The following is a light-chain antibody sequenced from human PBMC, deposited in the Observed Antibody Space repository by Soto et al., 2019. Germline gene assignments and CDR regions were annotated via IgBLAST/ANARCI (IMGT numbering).Light chain of an antibody. V-gene: IGKV1-13*02. CDR3: QHFQRDPFT. Sequence: AIQLTQSPSSLSASVGDRVTITCRASQGVSSALALDQQKPGKPPKVLIYDGSSLQSGVPLRFLGSGSGIEFTLNISVLQPEYFGTYYCQHFQRDPFTYGQGTRLTIK. J-gene: IGKJ5*01. CDR1: QGVSSA. CDR2: DGS.